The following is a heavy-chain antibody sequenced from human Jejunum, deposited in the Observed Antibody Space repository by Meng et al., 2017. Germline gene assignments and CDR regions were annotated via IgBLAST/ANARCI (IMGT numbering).Heavy chain of an antibody. CDR3: ARDKPHNWFDP. J-gene: IGHJ5*02. Sequence: ELHVGDVGGGRYVHAGSLILSGAASGFSFSGDGMHWVRQAPGKGLVWVSRINNDGSDTTYADSVKGRFTISRDNAQNMLYLQMNSLRVEDTAVYYCARDKPHNWFDPWGQGTLVTVSS. CDR1: GFSFSGDG. V-gene: IGHV3-74*01. CDR2: INNDGSDT.